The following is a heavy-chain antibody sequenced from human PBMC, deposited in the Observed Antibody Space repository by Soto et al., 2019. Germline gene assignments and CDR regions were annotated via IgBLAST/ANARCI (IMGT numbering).Heavy chain of an antibody. Sequence: EVQLVESGGGLVQPGGSLRLSCAASGFTFSSKYMSWVRQAPGKGLEWVSLIQSGGATYYADAVKGRFTISRDTSENTVHIQKDSLRAEDTDVYYCARDDVLCDGGRCYGVPLDFWGKGTTVTVSS. J-gene: IGHJ6*03. V-gene: IGHV3-66*01. CDR1: GFTFSSKY. CDR2: IQSGGAT. CDR3: ARDDVLCDGGRCYGVPLDF. D-gene: IGHD2-15*01.